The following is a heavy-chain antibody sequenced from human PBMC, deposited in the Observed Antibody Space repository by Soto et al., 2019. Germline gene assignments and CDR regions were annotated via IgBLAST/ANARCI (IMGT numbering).Heavy chain of an antibody. V-gene: IGHV2-5*02. Sequence: QITLKESGPTLVKPTQTLTLTCTFSGFSLTTSRVGVGWLRQSPGKALELLALIYWDDDKRYSPSLKSRITITKDTSSNQVVLTMATMDPVDTATYYCAHVHYDYNGLHGGSWYFDYWGQGTLVTVSS. D-gene: IGHD3-16*01. CDR3: AHVHYDYNGLHGGSWYFDY. J-gene: IGHJ4*02. CDR2: IYWDDDK. CDR1: GFSLTTSRVG.